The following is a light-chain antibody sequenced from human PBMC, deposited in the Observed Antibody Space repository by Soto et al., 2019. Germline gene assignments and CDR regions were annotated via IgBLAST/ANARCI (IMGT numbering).Light chain of an antibody. CDR2: DVG. Sequence: SYELTQPPSVSVAPGQTATITCGGINIGIKSVHWYQQRPGQSPVLVVYDVGDRPSGIPERFSGSKSGSSATLTISRVEAGDEADYYCQVWDKGSEHYVFGSGTKVTVL. CDR3: QVWDKGSEHYV. J-gene: IGLJ1*01. V-gene: IGLV3-21*02. CDR1: NIGIKS.